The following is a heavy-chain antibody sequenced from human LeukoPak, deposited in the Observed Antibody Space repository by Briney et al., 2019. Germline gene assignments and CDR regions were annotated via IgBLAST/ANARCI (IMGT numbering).Heavy chain of an antibody. J-gene: IGHJ4*02. CDR2: ISGSGGST. D-gene: IGHD5-18*01. Sequence: GGSLRLSCAAPGFTFSSYPMSWVRQAPGKGLEWVSAISGSGGSTYYADSVKGRFTISRNNSKNTLYLQMNSLRAEDTAVYYCAKDPEGGYSYGYSFDYWGQGTLVTVSS. V-gene: IGHV3-23*01. CDR3: AKDPEGGYSYGYSFDY. CDR1: GFTFSSYP.